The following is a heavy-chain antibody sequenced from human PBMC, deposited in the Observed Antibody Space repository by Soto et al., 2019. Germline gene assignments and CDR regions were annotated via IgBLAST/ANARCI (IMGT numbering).Heavy chain of an antibody. CDR3: ARADRKWLDP. CDR1: RGPMYSYF. CDR2: VYYGGSS. J-gene: IGHJ5*02. V-gene: IGHV4-59*01. Sequence: PSETLSLTCSVSRGPMYSYFWSWIRQPPGKGLEWIGYVYYGGSSNYNPSLKSRVTFSVDTSKNQVSLNLRSVTAADTAVYYCARADRKWLDPWGQGILVTVSS.